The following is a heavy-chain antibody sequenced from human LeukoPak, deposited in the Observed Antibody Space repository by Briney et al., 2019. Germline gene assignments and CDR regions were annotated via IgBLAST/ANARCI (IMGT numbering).Heavy chain of an antibody. D-gene: IGHD5-18*01. Sequence: PSETLSLTCAVYGGSFSGYYWSWIRQPPGKGLEWIGEINHSGSTNYNPSLKSRVTISVDTSKNQFSLKLSPVTAADTAVYYCARGGIQLWLVVNYFDYWGQGTLVTVSS. J-gene: IGHJ4*02. CDR2: INHSGST. CDR3: ARGGIQLWLVVNYFDY. CDR1: GGSFSGYY. V-gene: IGHV4-34*01.